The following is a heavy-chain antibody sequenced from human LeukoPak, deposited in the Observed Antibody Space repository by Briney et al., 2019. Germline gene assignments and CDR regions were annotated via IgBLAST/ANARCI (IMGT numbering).Heavy chain of an antibody. J-gene: IGHJ6*02. D-gene: IGHD6-6*01. CDR3: ARGDLTTRPYYYYGMDV. CDR1: GFTFTKYW. V-gene: IGHV3-74*01. CDR2: IFSDESSST. Sequence: GGSLRLSCAASGFTFTKYWMHWVRQAPGKGLVWVSHIFSDESSSTNYADSVRGRFTVSRDNAKNTLYLQMNSLRAEDTAVYFCARGDLTTRPYYYYGMDVWGQGTMVTVSS.